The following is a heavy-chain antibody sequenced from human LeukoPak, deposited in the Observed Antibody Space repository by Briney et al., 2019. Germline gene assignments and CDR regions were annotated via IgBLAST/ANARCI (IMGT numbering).Heavy chain of an antibody. CDR3: ARDRTLGYCSGGSCYFDY. CDR1: GGTFSSYA. D-gene: IGHD2-15*01. CDR2: IIPILGIA. V-gene: IGHV1-69*04. J-gene: IGHJ4*02. Sequence: ASVKVSCKASGGTFSSYAISWVRQAPGQGLEWMGRIIPILGIANYAQKFQGRVTITADKSTNTAYMELSSLRSEDTAVYYCARDRTLGYCSGGSCYFDYWGQGTLVTVSS.